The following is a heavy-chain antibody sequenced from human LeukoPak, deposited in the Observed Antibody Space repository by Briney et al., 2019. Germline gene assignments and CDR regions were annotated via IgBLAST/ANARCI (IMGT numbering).Heavy chain of an antibody. CDR1: GGSISSYY. D-gene: IGHD3-22*01. J-gene: IGHJ4*02. Sequence: SETLSLTCTVSGGSISSYYWSWIRQPPGKGLEWIGSIYHSGSTYYNPSLKSRVTISVDTSKNQFSLKLSSVTAADTAVYYCASTDYYDFYFDYWGQGTLVTVSS. CDR3: ASTDYYDFYFDY. V-gene: IGHV4-59*08. CDR2: IYHSGST.